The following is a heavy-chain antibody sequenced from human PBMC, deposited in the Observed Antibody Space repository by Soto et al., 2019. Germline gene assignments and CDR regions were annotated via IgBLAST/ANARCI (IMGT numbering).Heavy chain of an antibody. V-gene: IGHV3-21*01. J-gene: IGHJ6*02. D-gene: IGHD2-15*01. Sequence: LRLSCAASGFTFSSYSMNWVRQAPGKGLEWVPSISSSSSYIYYADSVKGRFTISRDNAKNSLYLQMNSLRAEDTAVYYCARDSDDYCSGGTCYHYGMDVWGQGTTVTISS. CDR2: ISSSSSYI. CDR1: GFTFSSYS. CDR3: ARDSDDYCSGGTCYHYGMDV.